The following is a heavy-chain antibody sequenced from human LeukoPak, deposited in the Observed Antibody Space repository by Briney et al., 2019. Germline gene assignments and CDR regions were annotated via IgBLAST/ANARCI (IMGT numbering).Heavy chain of an antibody. CDR1: GFTFSSYG. CDR2: INGGGGST. CDR3: VKGPLVRLDY. Sequence: PGGSLRLSCAGSGFTFSSYGMSWVRQAPGKGLEWVSAINGGGGSTYYADSVKGRFTISRDNSKNTLFLQMNSLRVEDTAVYYCVKGPLVRLDYWGQGTLVTVSS. V-gene: IGHV3-23*01. J-gene: IGHJ4*02. D-gene: IGHD6-13*01.